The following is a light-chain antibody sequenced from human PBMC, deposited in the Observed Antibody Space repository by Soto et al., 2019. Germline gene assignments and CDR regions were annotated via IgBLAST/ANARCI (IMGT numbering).Light chain of an antibody. CDR3: SSYGGSDNLI. J-gene: IGLJ2*01. CDR2: EDI. Sequence: QSALTQPPSASGSPGQSVTISCTGSSSDVGGYNCVSWFQQHPGKAPKLMIFEDIKRPSGVPDRFSASKSGNTASLTVSGIQAEDEADYYCSSYGGSDNLIFGGGTKVTVL. V-gene: IGLV2-8*01. CDR1: SSDVGGYNC.